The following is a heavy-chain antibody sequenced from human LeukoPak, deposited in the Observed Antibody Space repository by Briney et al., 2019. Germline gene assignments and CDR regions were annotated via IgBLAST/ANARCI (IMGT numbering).Heavy chain of an antibody. CDR3: AREGNPQYFQH. D-gene: IGHD1-14*01. CDR1: GYTFTSYY. Sequence: ASVKVSCKASGYTFTSYYIHWVRQAPGQGLEWMGIINPSGGSTSYAQKFQGRVTMTRDMSTSTVYMELSSLRSEDTAVCYCAREGNPQYFQHWGQGTLVTVSS. CDR2: INPSGGST. J-gene: IGHJ1*01. V-gene: IGHV1-46*01.